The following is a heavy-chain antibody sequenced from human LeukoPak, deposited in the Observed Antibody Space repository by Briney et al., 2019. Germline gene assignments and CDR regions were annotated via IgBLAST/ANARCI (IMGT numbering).Heavy chain of an antibody. Sequence: GGSLRLSCAASGFTFSSYWMTWVRQAPGKGLEWVANIRQDGSERNYVDSVKGRFTISRDNAKNSLYLQMNTLRDEDTAVYYCATGAGCGYWGQGTLVTVSS. CDR2: IRQDGSER. D-gene: IGHD6-19*01. CDR3: ATGAGCGY. CDR1: GFTFSSYW. J-gene: IGHJ4*02. V-gene: IGHV3-7*03.